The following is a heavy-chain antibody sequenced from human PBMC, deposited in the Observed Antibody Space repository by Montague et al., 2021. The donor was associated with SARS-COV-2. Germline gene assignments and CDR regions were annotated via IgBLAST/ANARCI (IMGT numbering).Heavy chain of an antibody. CDR2: IYYSGST. V-gene: IGHV4-30-4*08. CDR1: DGSISSSSYY. Sequence: TLSLTCTVSDGSISSSSYYWGWIRQPPGKGLEWIGYIYYSGSTYYNPSLKSRVTISVDTSKNQFSLKLSSVTAADTAVYYCARVRGITMIVVVIAGAFDIWGQGTMVTVSS. D-gene: IGHD3-22*01. J-gene: IGHJ3*02. CDR3: ARVRGITMIVVVIAGAFDI.